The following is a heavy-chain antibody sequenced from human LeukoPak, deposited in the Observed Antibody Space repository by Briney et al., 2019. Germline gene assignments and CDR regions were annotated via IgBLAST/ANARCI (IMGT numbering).Heavy chain of an antibody. CDR1: GGSFSSYA. Sequence: ASVKVSCKASGGSFSSYAINWVRQAPGQGLEWMGWISAYNGNTKYAQNLQGRVTMTTDTSTSTAYMELRSLRSDDTAVYYCARDNDILTGYPDYWGQGTLVTVSS. V-gene: IGHV1-18*01. D-gene: IGHD3-9*01. CDR2: ISAYNGNT. J-gene: IGHJ4*02. CDR3: ARDNDILTGYPDY.